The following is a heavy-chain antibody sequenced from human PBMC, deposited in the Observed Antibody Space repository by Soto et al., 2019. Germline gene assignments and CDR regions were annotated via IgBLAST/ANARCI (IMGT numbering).Heavy chain of an antibody. CDR1: GVSIRSGGYY. J-gene: IGHJ5*01. CDR2: MYYSGRS. Sequence: QVQLQESGPGLVRPSQTLSLTCTVTGVSIRSGGYYWTWIRQRPGQDLEWLGHMYYSGRSYYNPSLESRLTISDDTSKNHFSLSLSSVTAADTALYFCARQTGHLQWWFDSWGQGVQVTVSS. V-gene: IGHV4-31*03. CDR3: ARQTGHLQWWFDS. D-gene: IGHD6-19*01.